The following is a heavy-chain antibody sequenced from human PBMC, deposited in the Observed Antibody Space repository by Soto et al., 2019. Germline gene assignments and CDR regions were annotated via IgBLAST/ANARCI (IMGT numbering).Heavy chain of an antibody. CDR2: LSGDGGTT. CDR3: AKDLGYTAGCSDY. V-gene: IGHV3-23*01. Sequence: GGSLRLSCEASGFTFSSYAMSWVRQAPGKGLEWVSALSGDGGTTNYADSVKGRFTISRDNSKNTLYLQMDSLRAEDTALYFCAKDLGYTAGCSDYWGQGTLVTVSS. CDR1: GFTFSSYA. J-gene: IGHJ4*02. D-gene: IGHD2-15*01.